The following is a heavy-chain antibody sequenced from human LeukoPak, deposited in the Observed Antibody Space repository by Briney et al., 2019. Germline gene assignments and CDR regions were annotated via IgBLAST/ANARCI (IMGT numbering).Heavy chain of an antibody. D-gene: IGHD6-19*01. J-gene: IGHJ4*02. V-gene: IGHV3-21*01. CDR3: ASRSGWRYYFDY. Sequence: AGGSLRLSCAASRFTFSSYSMNWVRQAPGKGLEWVSSISSSSSYIYYADSVKGRFTISRDNAKNSLYLQMNSLRAEDTAVYYCASRSGWRYYFDYWGQGTLVTVSS. CDR1: RFTFSSYS. CDR2: ISSSSSYI.